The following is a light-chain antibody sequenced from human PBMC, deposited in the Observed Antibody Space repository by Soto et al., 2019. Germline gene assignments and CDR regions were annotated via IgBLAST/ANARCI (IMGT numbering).Light chain of an antibody. CDR2: DAS. Sequence: DIQMTQSPSTLSASVGDRATITCRASQSISTWLAWNQQKSGKAPNLLIYDASVLETGVPSRFSGSGSWTEFTLTINSLQPADFATYDCQHYKDYVTFGQGTKLDLK. J-gene: IGKJ2*01. CDR3: QHYKDYVT. V-gene: IGKV1-5*03. CDR1: QSISTW.